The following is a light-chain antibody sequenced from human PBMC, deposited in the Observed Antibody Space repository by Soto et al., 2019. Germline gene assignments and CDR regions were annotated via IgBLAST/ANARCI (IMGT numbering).Light chain of an antibody. CDR1: QSVGSN. CDR3: QQYGSSPRIT. J-gene: IGKJ5*01. Sequence: EIVMTQSPATLSVSPGERATLSCRASQSVGSNLVWYQQKPGQAPRLLLYDASNRATGIPARFSGSGSGADFTLTISRLEPEDFAVYYCQQYGSSPRITFGQGTRLEIK. CDR2: DAS. V-gene: IGKV3-20*01.